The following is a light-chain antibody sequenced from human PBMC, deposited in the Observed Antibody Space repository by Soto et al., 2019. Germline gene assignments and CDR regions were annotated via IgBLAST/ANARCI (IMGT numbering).Light chain of an antibody. V-gene: IGKV3-20*01. CDR3: QQSYSTPPT. J-gene: IGKJ1*01. Sequence: IVLTQSPGTLSLSPGDRATLSCRASQTITNNYLAWYQQKPGQAPRLLIYGASSRATGIPDRFSGSGSGTEFTLTISSLQPEDFATYYCQQSYSTPPTFGQGTKVDIK. CDR1: QTITNNY. CDR2: GAS.